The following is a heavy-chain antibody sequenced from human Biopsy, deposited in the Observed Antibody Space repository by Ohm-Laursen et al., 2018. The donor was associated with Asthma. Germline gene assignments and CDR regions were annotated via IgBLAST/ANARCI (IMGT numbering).Heavy chain of an antibody. CDR3: AKESRRDGYNRRNYYFDY. D-gene: IGHD5-24*01. CDR1: GFTFSSYV. Sequence: SLRLSCAASGFTFSSYVMSWVRQAPGKGLEWVSAISGSGGSTYYADSVKGRFTISRDKSKNTLYMQMNSLRAEDTAVYYCAKESRRDGYNRRNYYFDYWGQGTLVTVSS. CDR2: ISGSGGST. V-gene: IGHV3-23*01. J-gene: IGHJ4*02.